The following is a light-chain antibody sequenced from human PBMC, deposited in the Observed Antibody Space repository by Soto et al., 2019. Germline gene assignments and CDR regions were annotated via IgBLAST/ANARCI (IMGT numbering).Light chain of an antibody. CDR3: CSYAGGTRVV. V-gene: IGLV2-23*01. CDR1: SSDVGKYNL. Sequence: QSALTQPASVSGSPGQSITISCTGTSSDVGKYNLVSWYQQHPGKAPKLMIYEDIEWPSGISDRFSGSKSGNTASLTISGLQTEDEADYYCCSYAGGTRVVFGGGTKLTVL. CDR2: EDI. J-gene: IGLJ2*01.